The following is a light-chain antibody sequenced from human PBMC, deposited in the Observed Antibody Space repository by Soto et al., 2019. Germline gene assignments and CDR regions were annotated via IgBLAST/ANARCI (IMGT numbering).Light chain of an antibody. Sequence: QSVLTQSSSASASLGSSVKLTCTLRSGHSSYIIAWHQQQAGKAPRYLMKVEGSGSYNKGSGVPDRFSGSSSGADRYLTISNLQFEDEADYYCETWDSNTRVFGGGTKGTVL. CDR1: SGHSSYI. CDR2: VEGSGSY. J-gene: IGLJ3*02. CDR3: ETWDSNTRV. V-gene: IGLV4-60*02.